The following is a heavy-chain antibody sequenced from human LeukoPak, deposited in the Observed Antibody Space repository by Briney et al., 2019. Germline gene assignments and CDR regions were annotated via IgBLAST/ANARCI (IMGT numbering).Heavy chain of an antibody. CDR3: ARGKTSQNIVTRKTYNWFDP. V-gene: IGHV3-21*01. CDR2: ISSSSDYI. J-gene: IGHJ5*02. Sequence: PGGSLRLSCAASGFTFSSYNMNWVRQAPGKGLEWVSSISSSSDYIYYADSVKGRFTISRDNAKNSLYLQMKSLRAEDTAVYYCARGKTSQNIVTRKTYNWFDPWGQGTLVTVSS. CDR1: GFTFSSYN. D-gene: IGHD2/OR15-2a*01.